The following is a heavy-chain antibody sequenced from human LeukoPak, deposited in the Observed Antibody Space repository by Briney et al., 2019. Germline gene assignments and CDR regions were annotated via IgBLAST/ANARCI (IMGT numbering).Heavy chain of an antibody. Sequence: SETLSLTCTVSGASVNSHCWSWIRQPPGKGLEWIGSVYYTGVTSTNPFFRSRMSISVDTSKNQFSLNLTSVTAADAAVYYCARERSSSGGHNWFDPWGQGTLVTVSS. CDR3: ARERSSSGGHNWFDP. J-gene: IGHJ5*02. D-gene: IGHD4-23*01. V-gene: IGHV4-59*02. CDR2: VYYTGVT. CDR1: GASVNSHC.